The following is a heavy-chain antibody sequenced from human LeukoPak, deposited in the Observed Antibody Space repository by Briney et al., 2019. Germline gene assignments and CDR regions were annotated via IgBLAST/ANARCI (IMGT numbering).Heavy chain of an antibody. CDR1: GYSFTSYW. J-gene: IGHJ4*02. CDR2: IYPGDSDT. V-gene: IGHV5-51*01. D-gene: IGHD6-13*01. Sequence: GESLKIPCKGSGYSFTSYWNGWVGQMPGKDLEWMGIIYPGDSDTRYSPSFQGQVTISADKSISTAYLQWSSLKASDTAMYYCARHDGAIAAAGSPDYWGQGTLVTVSS. CDR3: ARHDGAIAAAGSPDY.